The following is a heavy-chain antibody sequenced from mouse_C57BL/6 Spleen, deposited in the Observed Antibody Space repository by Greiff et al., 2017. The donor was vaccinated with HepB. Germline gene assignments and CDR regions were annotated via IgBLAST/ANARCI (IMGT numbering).Heavy chain of an antibody. D-gene: IGHD2-12*01. Sequence: EVQGVESGGGLVQPGGSLKLSCAASGFTFSDYYMYWVRQTPEKRLEWVAYISNGGGSTYYPDTVKGRFTISRDNAKNTLYLQMSRLKSEDTAMYYCARHDDGGAYWGQGTLVTVSA. CDR1: GFTFSDYY. CDR2: ISNGGGST. J-gene: IGHJ3*01. V-gene: IGHV5-12*01. CDR3: ARHDDGGAY.